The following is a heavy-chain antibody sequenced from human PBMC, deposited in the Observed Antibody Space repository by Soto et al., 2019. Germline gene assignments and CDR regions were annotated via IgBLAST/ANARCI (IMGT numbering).Heavy chain of an antibody. Sequence: SGYSFTSYWISGVRQMPGKGLEWMGRIDPSDSYTNYSPSFQGHVTISADKSISTAYLQWSSLKASDTAMYYCARLGSELERPDVWGQGTTVTVSS. CDR1: GYSFTSYW. J-gene: IGHJ6*02. D-gene: IGHD1-1*01. CDR3: ARLGSELERPDV. CDR2: IDPSDSYT. V-gene: IGHV5-10-1*01.